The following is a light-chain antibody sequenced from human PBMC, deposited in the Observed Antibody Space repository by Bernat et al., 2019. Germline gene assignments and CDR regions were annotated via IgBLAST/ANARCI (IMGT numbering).Light chain of an antibody. V-gene: IGLV2-23*02. CDR3: CSYAGSSRV. Sequence: QSALTQSASVSGSPGQSITISCTGTSSDVGSYNLVSWYQQHPGKAPKFMIYEVSKRPSGVSNRFSGSKSGNTASLTISGLQAEDEADYYCCSYAGSSRVFGGGTKLTVL. CDR1: SSDVGSYNL. CDR2: EVS. J-gene: IGLJ3*02.